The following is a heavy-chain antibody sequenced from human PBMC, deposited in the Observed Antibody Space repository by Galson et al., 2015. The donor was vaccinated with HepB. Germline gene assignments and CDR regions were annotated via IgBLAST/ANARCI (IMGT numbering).Heavy chain of an antibody. CDR3: AREGGYGSDLDAFDI. D-gene: IGHD5-12*01. CDR1: GFTFSSYV. J-gene: IGHJ3*02. Sequence: SLRLSCAASGFTFSSYVMHWVRQAPGKGLEWVAVIAYDGSYNYYADSVKGRFTISRDNSKNTLSLQMNTLRPEDTAVYYCAREGGYGSDLDAFDIWGQGTMVTVSS. V-gene: IGHV3-30*04. CDR2: IAYDGSYN.